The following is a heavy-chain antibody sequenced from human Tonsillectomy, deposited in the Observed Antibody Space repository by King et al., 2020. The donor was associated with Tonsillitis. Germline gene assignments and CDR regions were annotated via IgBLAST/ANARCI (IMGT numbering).Heavy chain of an antibody. CDR2: MNPNSGNK. J-gene: IGHJ3*02. Sequence: VQLVESGADVTKPGASVKVSCKASGYTFTSSDIDWVRQATGQGLEWMGWMNPNSGNKGYAQKFQRRVTMTRDTSISTAYMELRSLRSDDTAVYSCVRDTDGSRRADAPFEIWGQGTMVTVSS. V-gene: IGHV1-8*02. CDR3: VRDTDGSRRADAPFEI. CDR1: GYTFTSSD. D-gene: IGHD1-26*01.